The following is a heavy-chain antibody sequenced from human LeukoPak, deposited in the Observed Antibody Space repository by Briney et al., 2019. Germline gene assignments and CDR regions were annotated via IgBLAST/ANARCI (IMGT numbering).Heavy chain of an antibody. CDR1: GFTFSSYA. CDR2: ISGSGGST. Sequence: GGSLRLSCAASGFTFSSYAMSWVRQAPGKGVEWGSGISGSGGSTYYADSVKGRFTISRHNSKHTLYLQMNSLRAEDTAVYYCAKALYGCFDYWGQGTLVTVSS. J-gene: IGHJ4*02. CDR3: AKALYGCFDY. D-gene: IGHD2/OR15-2a*01. V-gene: IGHV3-23*01.